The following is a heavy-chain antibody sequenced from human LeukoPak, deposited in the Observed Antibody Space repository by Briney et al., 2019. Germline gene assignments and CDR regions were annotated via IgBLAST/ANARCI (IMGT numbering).Heavy chain of an antibody. CDR3: ARDYRDGDDQHKPIDI. D-gene: IGHD5-24*01. V-gene: IGHV4-30-2*01. CDR1: GGSISSGGYS. CDR2: IYHSGST. Sequence: SETLSLTCAVSGGSISSGGYSWSWIRQPPGKGLEWIGYIYHSGSTYYNPSLKSRVTISVDRSKNQFSLKLSSVTAADTAVYYCARDYRDGDDQHKPIDIWGQGTMVTVSS. J-gene: IGHJ3*02.